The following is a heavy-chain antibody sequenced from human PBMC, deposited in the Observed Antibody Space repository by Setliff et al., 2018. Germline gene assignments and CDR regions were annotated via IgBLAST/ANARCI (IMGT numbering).Heavy chain of an antibody. CDR1: GYTFNGYY. CDR2: INPNSGGT. CDR3: ASPSDSGDYFYYYYMDV. Sequence: ASVKVSCKVSGYTFNGYYMHWVRQAPGQGLEWMGWINPNSGGTNYAQQFQGRVTMTRDTSISTVYMELSRLRSDDTAIYYCASPSDSGDYFYYYYMDVWGKGTTVTVSS. V-gene: IGHV1-2*02. J-gene: IGHJ6*03. D-gene: IGHD3-22*01.